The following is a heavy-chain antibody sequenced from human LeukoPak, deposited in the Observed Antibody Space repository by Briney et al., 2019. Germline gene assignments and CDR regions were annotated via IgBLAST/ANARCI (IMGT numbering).Heavy chain of an antibody. D-gene: IGHD1-26*01. CDR3: ARGPSLVGYYYMDV. CDR2: IYYSGNT. J-gene: IGHJ6*03. Sequence: SETLSLTCTVSGVSISSSNSYWGWIRQPPGKGLKWIGSIYYSGNTYYNASLKSQVSISIDTSKNQFSLQLNSVTPEDTAVYYCARGPSLVGYYYMDVWGKGTTVTVSS. V-gene: IGHV4-39*01. CDR1: GVSISSSNSY.